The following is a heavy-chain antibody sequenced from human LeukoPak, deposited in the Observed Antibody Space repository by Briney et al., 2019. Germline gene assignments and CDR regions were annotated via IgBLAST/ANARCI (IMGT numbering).Heavy chain of an antibody. V-gene: IGHV3-53*01. D-gene: IGHD5-12*01. CDR3: ARYSGYDDEGEYFDY. Sequence: GGSLRLSCAASGFTVSSTYMSWVRQAPGKGLEWASVIYSGGFTYYADSVKGRFTISRDNAKNSLYLQMNSLRAEDTAVYYCARYSGYDDEGEYFDYWGQGTLVTVSS. CDR1: GFTVSSTY. CDR2: IYSGGFT. J-gene: IGHJ4*02.